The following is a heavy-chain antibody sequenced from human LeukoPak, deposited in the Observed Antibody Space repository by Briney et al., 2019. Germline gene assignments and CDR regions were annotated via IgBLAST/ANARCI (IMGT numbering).Heavy chain of an antibody. D-gene: IGHD3-22*01. CDR2: ISYDGSNR. CDR3: ASNYYDKPYPDY. V-gene: IGHV3-30-3*01. J-gene: IGHJ4*02. Sequence: PGGSLRLSCAASGFTFNNYWMSWVRQAPGKGLEWVAVISYDGSNRYYADSVKGRFTISRDNPKNTLYLQMNSLRAEDTAVYYCASNYYDKPYPDYWGQGTLVTVSS. CDR1: GFTFNNYW.